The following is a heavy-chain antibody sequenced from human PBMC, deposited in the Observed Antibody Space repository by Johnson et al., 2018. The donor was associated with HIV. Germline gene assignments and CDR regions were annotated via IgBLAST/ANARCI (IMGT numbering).Heavy chain of an antibody. V-gene: IGHV3-9*01. Sequence: VQLVESGGGVVQPGGSLRLSCAASGFTVSSNYMSWVRQAPGKGLEWVSGISWNSGSIGYADSVKGRFTISRDNAKNSLYLQMNSLRAEDTALYYCAKDLPGYSSSWYGAFDIWGQGTMVTVSS. CDR1: GFTVSSNY. D-gene: IGHD6-13*01. CDR2: ISWNSGSI. CDR3: AKDLPGYSSSWYGAFDI. J-gene: IGHJ3*02.